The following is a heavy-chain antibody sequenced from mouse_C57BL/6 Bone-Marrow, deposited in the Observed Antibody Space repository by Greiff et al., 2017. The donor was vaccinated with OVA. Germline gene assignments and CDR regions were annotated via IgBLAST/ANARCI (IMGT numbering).Heavy chain of an antibody. V-gene: IGHV2-9-1*01. CDR3: ARNGGSRPRYFDV. CDR2: IWTGGGT. D-gene: IGHD1-1*01. J-gene: IGHJ1*03. CDR1: GFSLTSYA. Sequence: VKLMESGPGLVAPSQSLSITCTVSGFSLTSYAISWVRQPPGKGLEWLGVIWTGGGTNYNSALNSRLSTSKDNSKSQVFLKMNSLQTDDTARYYCARNGGSRPRYFDVWGTGTTVTVSS.